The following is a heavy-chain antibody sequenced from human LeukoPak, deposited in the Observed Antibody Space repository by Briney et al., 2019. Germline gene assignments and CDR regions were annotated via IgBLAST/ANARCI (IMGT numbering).Heavy chain of an antibody. CDR1: GFTFKDYW. Sequence: PGGSLRLSCVGSGFTFKDYWMHWVRQAPGKGLVWVSRINPDGSDTNYADSVKGRFTISRDNAKNTLYLQMNSLRAEDTAVYYCARGSGPSGPFDYWGQGTLVTVSS. J-gene: IGHJ4*02. CDR2: INPDGSDT. CDR3: ARGSGPSGPFDY. V-gene: IGHV3-74*01. D-gene: IGHD6-19*01.